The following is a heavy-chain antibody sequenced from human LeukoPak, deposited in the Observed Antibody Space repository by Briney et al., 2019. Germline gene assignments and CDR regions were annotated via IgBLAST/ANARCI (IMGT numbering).Heavy chain of an antibody. V-gene: IGHV1-24*01. CDR2: FDPEDGET. CDR3: ATDTKTYYDILTGYYSGRGFDY. Sequence: GASVKVSCKVSGYTLTELSMHWVRQAPGKGLEWMGGFDPEDGETICAQKFQGRVTMTEDTSTDTAYMELSSLRSEDTAVYYCATDTKTYYDILTGYYSGRGFDYWGQGTLVTVSS. J-gene: IGHJ4*02. D-gene: IGHD3-9*01. CDR1: GYTLTELS.